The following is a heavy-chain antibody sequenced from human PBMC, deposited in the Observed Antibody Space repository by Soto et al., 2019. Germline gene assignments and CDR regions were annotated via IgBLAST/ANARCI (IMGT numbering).Heavy chain of an antibody. CDR2: ISYDGSNK. CDR3: ARGGRGYSYGPRGY. CDR1: GFTFSTYA. Sequence: QVQLVESGGGVVQPGRSLRLSCAASGFTFSTYAMHWVRQAPGKGLEWVAVISYDGSNKYYADSVKGRFTISRDNSKNTLYLQMNSLRAEDTAVYYCARGGRGYSYGPRGYWGQGTLVTVSS. V-gene: IGHV3-30-3*01. J-gene: IGHJ4*02. D-gene: IGHD5-18*01.